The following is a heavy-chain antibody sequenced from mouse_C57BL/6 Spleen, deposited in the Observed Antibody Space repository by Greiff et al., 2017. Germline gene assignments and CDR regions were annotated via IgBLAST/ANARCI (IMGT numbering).Heavy chain of an antibody. CDR1: GYTFTDYY. J-gene: IGHJ3*01. Sequence: VQLQQSGAELVRPGASVKLSCKASGYTFTDYYINWVKQRPGQGLEWIARIYPGSGNTYYNEKFKGKATLTAEKSSSTAYMQLSSLTSEDSAVYFGARDSSGEFAYWGQGTLVTVSA. CDR2: IYPGSGNT. V-gene: IGHV1-76*01. CDR3: ARDSSGEFAY. D-gene: IGHD3-2*02.